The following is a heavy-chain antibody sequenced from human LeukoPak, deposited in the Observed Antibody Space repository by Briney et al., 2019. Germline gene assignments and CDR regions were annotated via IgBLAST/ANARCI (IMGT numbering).Heavy chain of an antibody. CDR3: AKDPGSGWTPDAFDI. D-gene: IGHD6-19*01. CDR1: GFTFSSYW. J-gene: IGHJ3*02. V-gene: IGHV3-7*01. Sequence: GGSLRLSCAASGFTFSSYWMSWVRQAPGKGLEWVANIKQDGSEKYYVDSVKGRFTISRDNAKNSLYLQMNSLRAEDTAVYYCAKDPGSGWTPDAFDIWGQGTMVTVSS. CDR2: IKQDGSEK.